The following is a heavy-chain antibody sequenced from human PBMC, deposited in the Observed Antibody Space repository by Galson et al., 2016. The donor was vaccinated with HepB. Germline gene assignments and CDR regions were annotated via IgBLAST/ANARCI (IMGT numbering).Heavy chain of an antibody. CDR2: ISYDGSNK. V-gene: IGHV3-30*03. D-gene: IGHD3-22*01. CDR1: GFTFRNYG. J-gene: IGHJ4*01. CDR3: ARARYSDSSGYN. Sequence: SLRLSCAASGFTFRNYGMHWVRQAPGKGLEWVAVISYDGSNKYYADPVKGRFTISRDNDKNTVHLQLRSLRVEDTALYYCARARYSDSSGYNWGHGTLVTVSS.